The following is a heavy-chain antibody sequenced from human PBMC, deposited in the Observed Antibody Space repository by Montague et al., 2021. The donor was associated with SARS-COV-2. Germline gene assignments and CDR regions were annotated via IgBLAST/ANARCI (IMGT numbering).Heavy chain of an antibody. D-gene: IGHD3-16*01. CDR1: GDSMSGYY. CDR2: IFYSGST. V-gene: IGHV4-59*01. Sequence: SETLSLTCTVPGDSMSGYYWSWVRQAPGTGLEWIGYIFYSGSTSXNPSLNSRVTISIDTSKKQFSLKLTSVTAADTAVYFCAREGGTKSSHWWGAFTSWGPGTLVTIPS. CDR3: AREGGTKSSHWWGAFTS. J-gene: IGHJ5*01.